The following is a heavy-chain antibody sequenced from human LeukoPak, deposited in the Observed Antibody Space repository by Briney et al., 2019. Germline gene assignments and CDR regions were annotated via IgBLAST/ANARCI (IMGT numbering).Heavy chain of an antibody. J-gene: IGHJ4*02. V-gene: IGHV5-51*01. CDR2: IYPGNSDL. CDR3: ARPGTYSSGWYDY. D-gene: IGHD6-19*01. CDR1: GYSFASYW. Sequence: GESLKISCKGSGYSFASYWIGWVRQMPGKGLEWMGIIYPGNSDLKYSPSFQGQVTISADKSISTAYLQWSSLKASDTAMYYCARPGTYSSGWYDYWGQGTLVTVSS.